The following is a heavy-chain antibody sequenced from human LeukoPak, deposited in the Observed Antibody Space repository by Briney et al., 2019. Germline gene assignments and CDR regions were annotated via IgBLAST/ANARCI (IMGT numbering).Heavy chain of an antibody. Sequence: GGSLRLSCAASGFTFSSYAMNWVRRAPGKGLEWVSAISGSGGSTYYADSVKGRFTISRDNSKNMLYLQMNSLRAEDTAVYYCARDFVRDIVVVVARRPSYYFDYWGQGTLVTVSS. J-gene: IGHJ4*02. CDR3: ARDFVRDIVVVVARRPSYYFDY. D-gene: IGHD2-15*01. V-gene: IGHV3-23*01. CDR1: GFTFSSYA. CDR2: ISGSGGST.